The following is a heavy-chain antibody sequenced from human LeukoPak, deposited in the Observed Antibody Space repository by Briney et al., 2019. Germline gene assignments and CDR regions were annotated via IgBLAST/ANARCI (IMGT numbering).Heavy chain of an antibody. CDR2: INGGKGNI. CDR1: GYIFTSYA. D-gene: IGHD4-17*01. V-gene: IGHV1-3*01. Sequence: GASVKVSCKASGYIFTSYAMHWVRQAPGQRLEWMGWINGGKGNIKYSQKSQGRVTISKDTSARTAYMELSSLRSEDTAVYYCARSRTDDYGDWWWFDPWGQGTLVTVSS. J-gene: IGHJ5*02. CDR3: ARSRTDDYGDWWWFDP.